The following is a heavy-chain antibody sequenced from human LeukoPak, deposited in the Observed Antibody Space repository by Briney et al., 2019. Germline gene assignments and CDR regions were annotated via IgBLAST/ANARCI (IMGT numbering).Heavy chain of an antibody. J-gene: IGHJ4*02. Sequence: PGGSLRLSCAGSGFTFDSYSMNWVRQAPGKGLEWVSSISGGSGYIYYADSVKGRFTISRDNAKNSLYLQMDSLRAEDTAAYYCARGVDAAMVVDYWGQGTLVTVSS. D-gene: IGHD5-18*01. CDR2: ISGGSGYI. V-gene: IGHV3-21*01. CDR3: ARGVDAAMVVDY. CDR1: GFTFDSYS.